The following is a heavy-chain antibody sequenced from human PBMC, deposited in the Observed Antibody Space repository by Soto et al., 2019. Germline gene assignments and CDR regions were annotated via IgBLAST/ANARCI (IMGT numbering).Heavy chain of an antibody. Sequence: GGSLRLSCIGSGFTFGEYAMSWFRQAPGKGPEWVGFIRSKGYGGTTDYAASVKGRFSISRDDSKSIAYLQMNSLKSEDTALYYCGRVFGNHAPGWFDPWGQGTLVTVSS. D-gene: IGHD3-10*01. CDR3: GRVFGNHAPGWFDP. CDR1: GFTFGEYA. V-gene: IGHV3-49*03. J-gene: IGHJ5*02. CDR2: IRSKGYGGTT.